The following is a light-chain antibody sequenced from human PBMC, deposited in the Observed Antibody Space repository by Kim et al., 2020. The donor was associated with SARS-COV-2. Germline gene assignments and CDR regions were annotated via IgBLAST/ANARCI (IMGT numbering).Light chain of an antibody. CDR2: GAS. Sequence: VFPGERVTLSCRASQTVGTSLAWYQQKHGQSPRLLIFGASTRATGIPARFSGSGSGTYFTLTISSLQSEDFAVYFCQQYYHWPPVTFGQGTKLEI. CDR1: QTVGTS. V-gene: IGKV3-15*01. CDR3: QQYYHWPPVT. J-gene: IGKJ2*01.